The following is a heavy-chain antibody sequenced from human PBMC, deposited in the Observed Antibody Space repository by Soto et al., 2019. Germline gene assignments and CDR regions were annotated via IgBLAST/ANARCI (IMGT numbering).Heavy chain of an antibody. J-gene: IGHJ6*02. CDR3: ARDQGTMFGGKGYSYGMDV. CDR2: IWYDGSNK. CDR1: GFTFSSYG. D-gene: IGHD3-3*01. Sequence: QVQLVESGGGVVQPGRSLRLSCAASGFTFSSYGMHWVRQAPGKGLEWVAVIWYDGSNKYYADSVKGRFTISRDNSKNTLYLQMNRLRAEDTAVYYCARDQGTMFGGKGYSYGMDVWGQGTTVTVSS. V-gene: IGHV3-33*01.